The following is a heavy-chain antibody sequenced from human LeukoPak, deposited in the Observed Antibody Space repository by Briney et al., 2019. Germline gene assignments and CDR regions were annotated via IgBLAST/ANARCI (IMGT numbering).Heavy chain of an antibody. Sequence: PGSSLRLSCPASGFNFRNYAMHWVRQAPGKGLEGVEVNSYDGSNKYYAGSVKGRFTISRDNSKNTLYLQMNSLRGEDTAVYYCAREGGERTYDYWGQGTLGTVSS. V-gene: IGHV3-30*04. J-gene: IGHJ4*02. CDR2: NSYDGSNK. CDR3: AREGGERTYDY. D-gene: IGHD2-21*01. CDR1: GFNFRNYA.